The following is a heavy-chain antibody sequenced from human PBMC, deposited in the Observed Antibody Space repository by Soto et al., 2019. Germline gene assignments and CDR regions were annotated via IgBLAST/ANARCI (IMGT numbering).Heavy chain of an antibody. Sequence: QVQLVQSGAEVKKPGSSVRVSCKASGDTFTFYSINWVRQAPGLGLEWMGRINPILSMSNYAQRFQGRVTMTAETCTSTAYMELRSLRTEDTAMYYCASSYGSGYRAFDYWGQGALVTVSS. CDR2: INPILSMS. CDR1: GDTFTFYS. J-gene: IGHJ4*02. CDR3: ASSYGSGYRAFDY. V-gene: IGHV1-69*02. D-gene: IGHD3-10*01.